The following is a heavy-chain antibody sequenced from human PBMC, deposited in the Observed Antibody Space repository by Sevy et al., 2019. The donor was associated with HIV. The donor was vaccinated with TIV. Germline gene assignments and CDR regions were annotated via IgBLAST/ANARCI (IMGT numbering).Heavy chain of an antibody. CDR1: GFTFGEYG. J-gene: IGHJ4*02. CDR2: ISHDGRNHK. V-gene: IGHV3-33*08. CDR3: ARDRGEILRSAFKS. Sequence: GASLRLSCAASGFTFGEYGMHWVRQAPGKGLEWVAVISHDGRNHKYNADFVKGRFTISRDNSKNMVYLQMNSLRVEDTAIYYCARDRGEILRSAFKSWGQGTLVTVS. D-gene: IGHD3-10*01.